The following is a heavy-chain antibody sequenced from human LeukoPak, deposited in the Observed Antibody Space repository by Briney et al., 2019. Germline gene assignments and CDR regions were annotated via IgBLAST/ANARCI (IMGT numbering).Heavy chain of an antibody. CDR2: MSGRGDST. CDR3: ANPDSSGFYFSTRFDF. V-gene: IGHV3-23*01. CDR1: GFSFSDFA. J-gene: IGHJ4*02. D-gene: IGHD3-22*01. Sequence: GGSLRLSCKASGFSFSDFAMTWVRQAPGKGLEWVSTMSGRGDSTYYADSVKGRFTVSRDNSDNTLYLHMNSLRAEDTAVYFCANPDSSGFYFSTRFDFWGQGTLVTVSS.